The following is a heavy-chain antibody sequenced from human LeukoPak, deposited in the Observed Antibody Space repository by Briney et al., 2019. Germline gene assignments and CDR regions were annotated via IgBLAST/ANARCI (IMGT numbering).Heavy chain of an antibody. CDR1: GGTFSSYA. D-gene: IGHD4-17*01. J-gene: IGHJ3*02. V-gene: IGHV1-69*05. CDR2: IIPIFGTA. CDR3: ARDQVGDYGDYADAFDI. Sequence: ASVKVSCKASGGTFSSYAISWVRQAPGQGLEWMGRIIPIFGTANYAQKFQGRVTITTDESTSTAYMELSSLRSEDTAVYYCARDQVGDYGDYADAFDIWGQGTMVTVSS.